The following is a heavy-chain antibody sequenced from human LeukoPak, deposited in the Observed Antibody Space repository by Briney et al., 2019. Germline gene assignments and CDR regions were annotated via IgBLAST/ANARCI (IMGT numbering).Heavy chain of an antibody. CDR3: ARGQGVPNGSMDV. CDR1: GGSISSYY. V-gene: IGHV4-59*12. CDR2: IYYSGST. Sequence: SETLSLTCTVSGGSISSYYWSWIRQPPGKGLEWIGYIYYSGSTNYNPSLKSRVTISVDTSKNQFSLKLSSVTAADTAVYYCARGQGVPNGSMDVWGQGTTVTVSS. J-gene: IGHJ6*02. D-gene: IGHD2-8*01.